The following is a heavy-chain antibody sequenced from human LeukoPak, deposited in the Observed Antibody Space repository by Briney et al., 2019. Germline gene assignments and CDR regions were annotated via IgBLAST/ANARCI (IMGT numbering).Heavy chain of an antibody. D-gene: IGHD3-22*01. J-gene: IGHJ4*02. V-gene: IGHV3-23*01. Sequence: PGGSLRLSCAASGFTFSRYAMSWVRQAPGKGLEWVSAISGSGGSTYYADSVKGRFTISRDNSKNTLYLQMNRLRAEDTAVYYCAKPTIHYYYDSSGYYTGYFDYWGQGTLVTVSS. CDR1: GFTFSRYA. CDR3: AKPTIHYYYDSSGYYTGYFDY. CDR2: ISGSGGST.